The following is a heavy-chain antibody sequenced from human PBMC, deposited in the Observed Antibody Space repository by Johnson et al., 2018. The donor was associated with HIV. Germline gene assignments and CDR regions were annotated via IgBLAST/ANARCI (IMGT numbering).Heavy chain of an antibody. CDR1: GFTFSSYG. CDR2: IRYDGSNK. Sequence: QVLLVESGGGVVQPGGSLRLSCAASGFTFSSYGMHWVRQAPGKGLEWVAFIRYDGSNKYYAASVKGRFTISRDNSKNTLYLQMNSLRAEDTAVYYCAKEEEDAFDIWGQGTMVTVSS. V-gene: IGHV3-30*02. J-gene: IGHJ3*02. CDR3: AKEEEDAFDI.